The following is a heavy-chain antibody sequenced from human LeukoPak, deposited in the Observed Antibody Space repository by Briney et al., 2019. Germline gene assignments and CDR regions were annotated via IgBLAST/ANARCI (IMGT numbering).Heavy chain of an antibody. V-gene: IGHV4-39*01. Sequence: SETLSLTCTVSGGSISSYYWGWIRQPPGKGLEWIGSIYYSGSTYYNPSLKSRVTISVDTSKNQFSLKLSSVTAADTAVYYCARQSGYSSGKFDYWGQGTLVTVSS. D-gene: IGHD6-19*01. CDR2: IYYSGST. J-gene: IGHJ4*02. CDR3: ARQSGYSSGKFDY. CDR1: GGSISSYY.